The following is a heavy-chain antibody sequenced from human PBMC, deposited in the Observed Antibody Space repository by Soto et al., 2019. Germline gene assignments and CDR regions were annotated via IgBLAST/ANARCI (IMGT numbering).Heavy chain of an antibody. D-gene: IGHD3-3*01. CDR2: IWYDGSNK. J-gene: IGHJ6*03. Sequence: GGSLRLSCAASGFTVSSYGMHWVRQAPGKGLEWVAVIWYDGSNKYYADSVKGRFTISRDNSKNTLYLQMNSLRAEDTAVYYCASTHRWHDFWSGYYTPNYMDVWGKGTTVTVSS. V-gene: IGHV3-33*01. CDR1: GFTVSSYG. CDR3: ASTHRWHDFWSGYYTPNYMDV.